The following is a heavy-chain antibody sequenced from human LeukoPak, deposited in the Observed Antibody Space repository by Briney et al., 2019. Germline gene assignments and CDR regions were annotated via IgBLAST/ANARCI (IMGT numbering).Heavy chain of an antibody. CDR3: ARDIGSSGYYPPFFDY. D-gene: IGHD3-22*01. V-gene: IGHV1-2*02. CDR1: GYTFTGYY. Sequence: ASVKVSCKASGYTFTGYYMHWVRQAPGQGLEWMGWINPNSGDTNYAQKFQGRVTMTRDTSISTAYMELSRLRSDDTAVYYCARDIGSSGYYPPFFDYWGQGTLVTVSS. J-gene: IGHJ4*02. CDR2: INPNSGDT.